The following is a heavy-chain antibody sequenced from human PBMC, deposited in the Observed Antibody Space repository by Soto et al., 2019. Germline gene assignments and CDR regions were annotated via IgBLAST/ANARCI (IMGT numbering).Heavy chain of an antibody. CDR2: IYNSGST. Sequence: QVQLQESGPGLVRPSETLSLTCTVSGGSISSYYWSWIRQPPGKGLEWIGYIYNSGSTHYNPSLKSRVTISVDTSKNQFSLKLSSVTAADTAVYYCARQQAGRGVDYWGQGTLVTVSS. CDR1: GGSISSYY. J-gene: IGHJ4*02. CDR3: ARQQAGRGVDY. D-gene: IGHD6-13*01. V-gene: IGHV4-59*01.